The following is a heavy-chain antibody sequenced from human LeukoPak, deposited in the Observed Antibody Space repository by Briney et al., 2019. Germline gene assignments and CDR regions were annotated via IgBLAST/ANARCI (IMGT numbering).Heavy chain of an antibody. CDR1: GYTFTGYY. V-gene: IGHV1-2*02. D-gene: IGHD2-15*01. CDR2: INPNSGGT. Sequence: ASVKVSCKASGYTFTGYYMHWVRQAPGQGLEWMGWINPNSGGTNYAQKFQGRVTMTRDTSISTAYMELSRLRSDDTAVYYCAREVVVVVAATYYYYDMDVWGQGTTVTVSS. CDR3: AREVVVVVAATYYYYDMDV. J-gene: IGHJ6*02.